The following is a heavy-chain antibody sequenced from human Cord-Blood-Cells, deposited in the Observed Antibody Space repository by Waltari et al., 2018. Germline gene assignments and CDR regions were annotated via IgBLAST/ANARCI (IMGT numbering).Heavy chain of an antibody. D-gene: IGHD1-7*01. CDR3: ARQRANWNYEDSAFDI. V-gene: IGHV5-51*01. CDR1: GYSFTSYW. J-gene: IGHJ3*02. CDR2: LCPGNSES. Sequence: EVQLVQSGAEVKKPGESLKISCKGSGYSFTSYWIGWVRPMPGKGLEWMGTLCPGNSESRYSPSFEGQVTSAADKAISTAYLQWSSLKASDTAMYYCARQRANWNYEDSAFDIWGQGTMVTVSS.